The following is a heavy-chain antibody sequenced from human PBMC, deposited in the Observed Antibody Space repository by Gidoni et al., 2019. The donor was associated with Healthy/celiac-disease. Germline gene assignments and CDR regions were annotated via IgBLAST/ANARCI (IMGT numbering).Heavy chain of an antibody. CDR2: ITPSGGSR. J-gene: IGHJ6*02. D-gene: IGHD3-10*01. Sequence: QVQLVQSGAEVKQTGASVKVSCKAAGYTFNSYYMHWLRQAPGQGLEWMGIITPSGGSRSYAQKFQGRVTRTRDTSTSTVYMELSSMRSEDTVVYYCARGYGSGRREAYGMDVWGQGTTVTVSS. CDR3: ARGYGSGRREAYGMDV. CDR1: GYTFNSYY. V-gene: IGHV1-46*02.